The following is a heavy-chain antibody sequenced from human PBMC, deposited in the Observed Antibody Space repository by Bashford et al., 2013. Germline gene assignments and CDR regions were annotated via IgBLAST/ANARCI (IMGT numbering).Heavy chain of an antibody. CDR2: ISYDGSNK. J-gene: IGHJ4*02. Sequence: GGSLRLSCAASGFTFSSYAMHWVRQAPGKGLEWVAVISYDGSNKYYADSVKGRFTISRDNSKNTLYLQMNSLRAEDTAVYYCARDRIIAAASGWSSYYFDYWGQGTLVTVSS. D-gene: IGHD6-13*01. CDR3: ARDRIIAAASGWSSYYFDY. V-gene: IGHV3-30-3*01. CDR1: GFTFSSYA.